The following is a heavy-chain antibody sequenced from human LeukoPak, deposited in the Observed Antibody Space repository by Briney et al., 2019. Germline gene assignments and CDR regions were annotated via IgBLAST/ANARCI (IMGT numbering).Heavy chain of an antibody. CDR2: IIPIFGTA. D-gene: IGHD2-15*01. Sequence: GASVKVACKASGGTFSSYAISWVRQAPGQGLEWMGGIIPIFGTANYAQKFQGRVTITADESTSTAYMELSSLRSEDTAVYYCARGWPVSRSCSGGSCYSGVYYYYGMDVWGQGTTVTVSS. J-gene: IGHJ6*02. CDR3: ARGWPVSRSCSGGSCYSGVYYYYGMDV. V-gene: IGHV1-69*01. CDR1: GGTFSSYA.